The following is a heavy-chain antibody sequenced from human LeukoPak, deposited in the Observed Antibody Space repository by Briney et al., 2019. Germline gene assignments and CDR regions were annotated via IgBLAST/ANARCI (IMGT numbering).Heavy chain of an antibody. CDR3: ARGYLRDY. J-gene: IGHJ4*02. Sequence: PSETLSLTCAVYGGSFSGYYWSWIRQPPGKGLEWIGEINHSGSTNYNPSLKSRVTISVDTSKNQFSLKLSSVIAADTAVYYCARGYLRDYWGQGTLVTVSS. V-gene: IGHV4-34*01. CDR1: GGSFSGYY. CDR2: INHSGST.